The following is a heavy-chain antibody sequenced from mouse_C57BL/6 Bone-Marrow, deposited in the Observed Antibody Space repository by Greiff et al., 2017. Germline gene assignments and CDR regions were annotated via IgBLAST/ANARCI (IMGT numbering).Heavy chain of an antibody. Sequence: QVQLKQPGAELVKPGASVKLSCKASGYTFTSYWMHWVKQRPGQGLEWIGMIHPNSGSTNYNEKFKSKATLTVDKSSSTAYMQLSSLTSEDSAVYYCAKGGYYYGSSEYFDVWGTGTTVTVSS. CDR2: IHPNSGST. J-gene: IGHJ1*03. CDR3: AKGGYYYGSSEYFDV. V-gene: IGHV1-64*01. D-gene: IGHD1-1*01. CDR1: GYTFTSYW.